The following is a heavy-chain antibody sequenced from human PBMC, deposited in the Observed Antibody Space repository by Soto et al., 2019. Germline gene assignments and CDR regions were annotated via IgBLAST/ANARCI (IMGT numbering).Heavy chain of an antibody. D-gene: IGHD3-3*01. J-gene: IGHJ4*02. Sequence: PGGSLRLSCAASGFTFSSYAMSWVRQAPGKGLEWVANIKQDGSEKYYVDSVKGRFTISRDNAKNSLYLQMNSLRAEDTAVYYCAKKYYDFWSGYYKAPGPFDYWGQGTLVTVSS. CDR2: IKQDGSEK. V-gene: IGHV3-7*01. CDR3: AKKYYDFWSGYYKAPGPFDY. CDR1: GFTFSSYA.